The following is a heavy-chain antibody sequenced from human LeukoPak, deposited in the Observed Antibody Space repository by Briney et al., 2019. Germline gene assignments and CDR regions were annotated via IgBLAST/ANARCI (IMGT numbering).Heavy chain of an antibody. J-gene: IGHJ6*03. V-gene: IGHV4-34*01. D-gene: IGHD3-10*02. CDR1: GGSFSGYY. CDR3: AREVYGGLYYYYYYMDV. Sequence: SETLSLTCAVYGGSFSGYYWGWIRQPPGKGLEWIGENNHSGSTNYNPSLKSRVTISVDTSKNQFSLKLSSVTAADTAVYYCAREVYGGLYYYYYYMDVWGKGTTVTVSS. CDR2: NNHSGST.